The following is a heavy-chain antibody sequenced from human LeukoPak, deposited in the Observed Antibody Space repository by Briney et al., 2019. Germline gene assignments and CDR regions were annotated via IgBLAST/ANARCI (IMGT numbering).Heavy chain of an antibody. CDR1: GGSISSSDFY. J-gene: IGHJ6*03. CDR2: IFYTGST. Sequence: PSEPLSLPCSVSGGSISSSDFYWGWVRQPPGRGLEWIENIFYTGSTYYNPSLKSRLTISVGTSKSEFLMKLSSVPAAGPAVLFCARFMVYYIMTGQPYHYMDVWGKGTSVTVSS. D-gene: IGHD3-9*01. CDR3: ARFMVYYIMTGQPYHYMDV. V-gene: IGHV4-39*06.